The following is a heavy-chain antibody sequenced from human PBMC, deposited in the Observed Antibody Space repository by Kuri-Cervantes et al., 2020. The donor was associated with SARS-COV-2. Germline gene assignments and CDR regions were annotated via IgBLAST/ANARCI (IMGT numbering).Heavy chain of an antibody. CDR1: GGTFSSYA. J-gene: IGHJ5*02. D-gene: IGHD2-8*01. CDR2: IIPIFGTA. Sequence: SVKVSCKASGGTFSSYAISWVRQAPGQGLEWMGGIIPIFGTANYAQKFQGRVTITADEPTSTAYMELSSLRSEDTAVYYCARSPMVYPNWFDPWGQGTLVTVSS. CDR3: ARSPMVYPNWFDP. V-gene: IGHV1-69*13.